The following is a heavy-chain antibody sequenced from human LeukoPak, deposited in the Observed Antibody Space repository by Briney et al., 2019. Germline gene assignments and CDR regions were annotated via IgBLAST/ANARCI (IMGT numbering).Heavy chain of an antibody. CDR3: AKDTSIGKYCTNGVCSPFDY. CDR2: ISDSGDYT. V-gene: IGHV3-23*01. CDR1: GFTFSSNA. D-gene: IGHD2-8*01. Sequence: GGSLRLSCAGSGFTFSSNAMSWVRQAPGPGLEWVSVISDSGDYTSYADSVRGRFTISRDNSRNTLYLQMISLRPEDTAVYYCAKDTSIGKYCTNGVCSPFDYWGQGTLVTVSS. J-gene: IGHJ4*02.